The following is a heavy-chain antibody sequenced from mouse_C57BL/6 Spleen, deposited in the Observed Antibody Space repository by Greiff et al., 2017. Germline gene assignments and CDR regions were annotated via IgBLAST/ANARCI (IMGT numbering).Heavy chain of an antibody. J-gene: IGHJ1*03. Sequence: EVQLQESGPGLVKPSQSLSLTCSVTGYSITSGYYWNWIRQFPGNKLEWMGYISYDGSNNYNPSLKNRISITRDTSKNQFFLKLNSVTTEDTATYYCARHYGSSHWYFDVWGTGTTVTVSS. D-gene: IGHD1-1*01. CDR2: ISYDGSN. CDR3: ARHYGSSHWYFDV. CDR1: GYSITSGYY. V-gene: IGHV3-6*01.